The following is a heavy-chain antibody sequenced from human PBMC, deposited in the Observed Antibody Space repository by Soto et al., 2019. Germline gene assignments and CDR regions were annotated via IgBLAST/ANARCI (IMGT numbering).Heavy chain of an antibody. CDR1: GGTFSSYA. Sequence: QVQLVQSGAEVKKPGSSVKVSCKASGGTFSSYAISWVRQAPGQGLEWMGGIIPIFGTANYAQKFQGRVTITADEFTSTAYRELSSLRSEDTAVYYCARDGGHRDRYYYYYGMAVWGQGTTVTVSS. CDR3: ARDGGHRDRYYYYYGMAV. CDR2: IIPIFGTA. J-gene: IGHJ6*02. V-gene: IGHV1-69*01. D-gene: IGHD3-16*01.